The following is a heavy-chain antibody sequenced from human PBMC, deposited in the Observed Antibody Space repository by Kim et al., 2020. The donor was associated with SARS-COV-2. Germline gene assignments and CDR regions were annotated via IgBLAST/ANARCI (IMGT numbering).Heavy chain of an antibody. Sequence: ASVKVSCKASGYTFTSYAMHWVRQAPGQRLEWMGWINAGNGNTKYSQKFQGRVTITRDTSASTAYMELSSLRSEDTAVYYCARGVTGGRGIAAAGTLYWFDPWGQGTLVTVSS. CDR2: INAGNGNT. J-gene: IGHJ5*02. CDR3: ARGVTGGRGIAAAGTLYWFDP. D-gene: IGHD6-13*01. CDR1: GYTFTSYA. V-gene: IGHV1-3*01.